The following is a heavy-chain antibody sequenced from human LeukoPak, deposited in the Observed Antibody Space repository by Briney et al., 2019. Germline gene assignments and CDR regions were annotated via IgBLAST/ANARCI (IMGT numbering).Heavy chain of an antibody. Sequence: PSETLSLTCAVYGGSFSGYYWGWIRQPPGKGLEWIGSIYDGGNTYYSPSLKSRVSISMDTSRQQFSLRLSSVTAADTAVYYCARGRFINTPLYYFDNWGQGTLVTVSS. CDR2: IYDGGNT. J-gene: IGHJ4*02. CDR1: GGSFSGYY. CDR3: ARGRFINTPLYYFDN. D-gene: IGHD3-10*01. V-gene: IGHV4-34*01.